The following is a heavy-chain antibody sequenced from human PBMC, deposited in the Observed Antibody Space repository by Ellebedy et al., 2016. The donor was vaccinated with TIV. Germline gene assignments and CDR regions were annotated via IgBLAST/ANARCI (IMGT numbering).Heavy chain of an antibody. J-gene: IGHJ6*02. Sequence: GGSLRLXXAASGFIVSSKYMTWVRQAPGKGLEWVSVIYSSGSTYYADSVKGRFTISRDNSKNTLYLQMKTLRAEDTAVYYCAGGNSSSWYSSYHYGMDVWGQGTTVTVSS. CDR1: GFIVSSKY. V-gene: IGHV3-53*01. D-gene: IGHD6-13*01. CDR3: AGGNSSSWYSSYHYGMDV. CDR2: IYSSGST.